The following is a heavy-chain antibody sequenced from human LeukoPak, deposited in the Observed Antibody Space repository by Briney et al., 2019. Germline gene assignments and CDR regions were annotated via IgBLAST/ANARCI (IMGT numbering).Heavy chain of an antibody. D-gene: IGHD2-2*01. CDR1: GFTFDDYA. J-gene: IGHJ5*02. CDR3: ARAWVVPAAKWFDP. V-gene: IGHV3-9*01. CDR2: ISWNSGSI. Sequence: PGRSLRLSCAASGFTFDDYAMHWVRQAPGKGLEWVSGISWNSGSIGYADSVKGRFTISRDNAKNSLYLQMNSLRAEDTAVYYCARAWVVPAAKWFDPWGQGTLVTVSS.